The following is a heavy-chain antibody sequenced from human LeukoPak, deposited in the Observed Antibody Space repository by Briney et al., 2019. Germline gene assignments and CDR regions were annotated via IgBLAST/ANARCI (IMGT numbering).Heavy chain of an antibody. Sequence: PGGSLRLSCAASGFTFSSYAMSWVRQAPGKGLEWVSAISGSGGSTYYADSVKGRFTISRDNSKNTLYLQMNSLRAEDTAVYYSARDRCSRTNCYLFDYWGQGSLVTVSS. CDR1: GFTFSSYA. D-gene: IGHD2-2*01. V-gene: IGHV3-23*01. CDR3: ARDRCSRTNCYLFDY. CDR2: ISGSGGST. J-gene: IGHJ4*02.